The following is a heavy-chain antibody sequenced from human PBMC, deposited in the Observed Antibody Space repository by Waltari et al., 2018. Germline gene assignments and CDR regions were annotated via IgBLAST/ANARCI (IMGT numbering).Heavy chain of an antibody. CDR2: INGDGGST. CDR1: GFSFRNYC. V-gene: IGHV3-74*03. D-gene: IGHD6-19*01. CDR3: ASPLPDSSGWDFGY. J-gene: IGHJ4*02. Sequence: EVQLVESGGGLVQPGGSLGLSCAASGFSFRNYCMHWVRQPPGKGLVWVSRINGDGGSTTYADSVKGRFTISRDNAKNTLYLRMDSLRDDDTAVYYCASPLPDSSGWDFGYWGRGTLVTVSS.